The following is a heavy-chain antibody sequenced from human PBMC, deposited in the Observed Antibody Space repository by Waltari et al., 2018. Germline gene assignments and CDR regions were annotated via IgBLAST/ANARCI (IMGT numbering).Heavy chain of an antibody. D-gene: IGHD3-22*01. CDR1: GYSISSGYY. V-gene: IGHV4-38-2*01. Sequence: QVQLQESGPGLVKPSETLSLTCAVSGYSISSGYYWGWIRQPPGKGLEWIGSIYHSGSTYYNPSLKSRVTISVDTSKNQFSLKLSSVTAADTAVYYCARLKGYYDSSGYYYFDYWGQGTLVTVSS. CDR3: ARLKGYYDSSGYYYFDY. J-gene: IGHJ4*02. CDR2: IYHSGST.